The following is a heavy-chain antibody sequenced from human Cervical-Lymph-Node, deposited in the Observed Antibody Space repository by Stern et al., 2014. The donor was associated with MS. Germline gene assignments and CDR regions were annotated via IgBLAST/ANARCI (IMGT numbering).Heavy chain of an antibody. CDR3: ARGATQAFDP. CDR2: IYYSGST. V-gene: IGHV4-59*01. Sequence: QVQLQESGPGLVKPSETLSLTCTVSGGSISSYYWSLIRQPPGKGLEWIGYIYYSGSTNYNPSLKSRVTISVDTSKNQFSLKLSSVTAADTAVYYCARGATQAFDPWGQGTLVTVSS. CDR1: GGSISSYY. J-gene: IGHJ5*02.